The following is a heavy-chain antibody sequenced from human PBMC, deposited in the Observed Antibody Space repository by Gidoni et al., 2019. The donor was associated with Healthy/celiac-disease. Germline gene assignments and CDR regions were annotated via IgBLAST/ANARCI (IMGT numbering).Heavy chain of an antibody. CDR3: ARALGGSGLLFDY. Sequence: QVQLQESGPGLVKPSATLSLTCTVSGGSISSYYWSWIRQPPGKGLEWIGYIYYSGSTNYNPSLKSRVTISVDTSKNQFSLKLSSVTAADTAVYYCARALGGSGLLFDYWGQGTLVTVSS. CDR1: GGSISSYY. CDR2: IYYSGST. V-gene: IGHV4-59*01. D-gene: IGHD3-22*01. J-gene: IGHJ4*02.